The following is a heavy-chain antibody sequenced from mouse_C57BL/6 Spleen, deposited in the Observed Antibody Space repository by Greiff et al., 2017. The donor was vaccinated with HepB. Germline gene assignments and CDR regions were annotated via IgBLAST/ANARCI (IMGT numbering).Heavy chain of an antibody. Sequence: QVQLQQSGAELVMPGASVKLSCKASGYTFTSYWMHWVKQRPGQGLEWIGEIDPSDSYTNYNQKFKGKSTLTVDKSSSTAYMQLSSLTSEDSAVYYCARWGLRRFYYAMDYWGQGTSVTVSS. CDR1: GYTFTSYW. V-gene: IGHV1-69*01. CDR2: IDPSDSYT. D-gene: IGHD2-2*01. CDR3: ARWGLRRFYYAMDY. J-gene: IGHJ4*01.